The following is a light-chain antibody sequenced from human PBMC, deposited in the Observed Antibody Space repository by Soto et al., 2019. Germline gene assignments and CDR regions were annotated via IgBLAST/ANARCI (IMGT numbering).Light chain of an antibody. CDR1: SSNIGAGYD. Sequence: QSVLTQPPSVSGAPGQRVTISCTGSSSNIGAGYDVHWYQQLPGTAPKLLIYRDTNRPSGVPDRFSGSKSGTSASLAITGLQADDDADYYCQSYDSSLSGVVFGGGTQLTVL. V-gene: IGLV1-40*01. CDR2: RDT. CDR3: QSYDSSLSGVV. J-gene: IGLJ2*01.